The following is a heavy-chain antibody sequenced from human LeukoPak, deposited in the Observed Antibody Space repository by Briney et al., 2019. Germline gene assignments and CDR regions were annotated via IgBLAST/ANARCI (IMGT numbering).Heavy chain of an antibody. CDR2: ISYTGTTI. D-gene: IGHD3-16*01. J-gene: IGHJ5*02. CDR3: ARRHSYVLDP. CDR1: GFTFSNYE. V-gene: IGHV3-48*03. Sequence: GGSLRLSCAASGFTFSNYEMDWVRQAPGKGLEWVSYISYTGTTIYYADSVKGRFTISRDNAKNSLYLQMNTLRAEDTAIYYCARRHSYVLDPWGQGTLVTVSS.